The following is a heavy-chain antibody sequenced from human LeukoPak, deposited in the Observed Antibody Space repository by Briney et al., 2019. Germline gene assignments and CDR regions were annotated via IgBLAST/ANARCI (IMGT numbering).Heavy chain of an antibody. Sequence: PSETLSLTCSVSGDSITGYSWSWIRQTPGKGLEWIGYIYYNGDTHYNPSLNSRLSMSVDTPKKQFSLNLRSVTAADTAVYYCVRGPYGSSISNWFDPWGQGLLVTVSS. J-gene: IGHJ5*02. CDR1: GDSITGYS. V-gene: IGHV4-59*01. D-gene: IGHD3-10*01. CDR2: IYYNGDT. CDR3: VRGPYGSSISNWFDP.